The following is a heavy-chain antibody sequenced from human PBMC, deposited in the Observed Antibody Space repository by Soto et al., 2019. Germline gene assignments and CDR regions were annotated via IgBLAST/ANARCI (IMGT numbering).Heavy chain of an antibody. D-gene: IGHD6-13*01. CDR2: ISSSSSYI. Sequence: GGSLRLSCAASGFTFSSYSMNWVRQAPGKGLEWVSSISSSSSYIYYADSVKGRFTISKDNAKNSLYLQMNSLRAEDTAVYYCARDQAGYGSSWYYDYWGQGTLVTVSS. CDR1: GFTFSSYS. CDR3: ARDQAGYGSSWYYDY. V-gene: IGHV3-21*01. J-gene: IGHJ4*02.